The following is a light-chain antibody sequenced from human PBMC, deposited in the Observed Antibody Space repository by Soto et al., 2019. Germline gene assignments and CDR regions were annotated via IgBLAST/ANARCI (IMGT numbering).Light chain of an antibody. Sequence: DIQMTQSPSSLSASVGDRVTITCRASQSISNYLNWYQQKPGKAPKLLIYAASSLQSGVPSRFSGSGSGTDFTLTIRSLQPEDFATYYCQQSYSTPFTVGPGTKVDIK. V-gene: IGKV1-39*01. CDR2: AAS. J-gene: IGKJ3*01. CDR3: QQSYSTPFT. CDR1: QSISNY.